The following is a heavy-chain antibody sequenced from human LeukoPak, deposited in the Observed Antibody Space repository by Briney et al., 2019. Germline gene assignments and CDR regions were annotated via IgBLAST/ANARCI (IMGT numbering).Heavy chain of an antibody. V-gene: IGHV3-23*01. CDR1: GFTFSSYA. CDR2: ISGSGGST. J-gene: IGHJ4*02. Sequence: GGSLRLSCAASGFTFSSYAMSWVRQAPGKGLEWVSAISGSGGSTYYADSVKGRFTISRDNSKNTLYLQMNSLRAEDTAVYYCAKDTFSDYDYGDFDYWGQGTLVTVSS. CDR3: AKDTFSDYDYGDFDY. D-gene: IGHD5-12*01.